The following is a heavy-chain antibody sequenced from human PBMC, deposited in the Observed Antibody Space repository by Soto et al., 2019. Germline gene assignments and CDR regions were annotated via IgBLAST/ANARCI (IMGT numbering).Heavy chain of an antibody. CDR2: ISYDGSNK. D-gene: IGHD2-15*01. V-gene: IGHV3-30-3*01. CDR3: AREIVVVVAATSRRSGMDV. CDR1: GFTFSSYA. Sequence: QPGGSLRLSCAASGFTFSSYAMHWVRQAPGKGLEWVAVISYDGSNKYYADSVKGRFTISRDNSKNTLYLQMNSLRAEDTAVYYCAREIVVVVAATSRRSGMDVWGQGTTVTVSS. J-gene: IGHJ6*02.